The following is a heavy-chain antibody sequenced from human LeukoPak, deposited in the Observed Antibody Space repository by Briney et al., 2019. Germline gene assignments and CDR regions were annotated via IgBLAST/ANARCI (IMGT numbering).Heavy chain of an antibody. J-gene: IGHJ4*02. CDR2: IGPTGFDR. Sequence: GGSLRLSCTTSGLTFSTSGFNWVRQAPGKGLEWVASIGPTGFDRYHADSIKGRFTISRDNANNFLYLQMDSLRAEDTAVYYCATVTNGRHYDYWGQGTLLTVSS. CDR3: ATVTNGRHYDY. V-gene: IGHV3-21*06. CDR1: GLTFSTSG. D-gene: IGHD1-14*01.